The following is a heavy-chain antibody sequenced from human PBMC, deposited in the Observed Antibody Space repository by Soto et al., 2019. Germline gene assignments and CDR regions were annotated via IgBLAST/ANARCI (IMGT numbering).Heavy chain of an antibody. J-gene: IGHJ4*02. V-gene: IGHV4-4*02. Sequence: QVHLQESGPGLVQPSGTLSLTCAFSGGSISSDNWWTWVRQPPGKELEWIGEIYHSRSTNYNPSLKSRVTISVDNTKNQCSLQLSSLAAAIVSLYFCASVSASVMFRGVIINWGQGTLVTVSS. CDR1: GGSISSDNW. D-gene: IGHD3-10*01. CDR3: ASVSASVMFRGVIIN. CDR2: IYHSRST.